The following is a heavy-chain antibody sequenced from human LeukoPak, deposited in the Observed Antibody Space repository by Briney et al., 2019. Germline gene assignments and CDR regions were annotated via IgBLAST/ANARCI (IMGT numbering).Heavy chain of an antibody. CDR1: GFTFSSYG. V-gene: IGHV3-33*01. Sequence: GGSLRLSCAASGFTFSSYGMHWVRQAPGKGLEWVAVIWYDGSNKYYADSVKGRFTISRDNSKNTLYLQMNSLRAEDTALYYCIKQWLYLGAFDIWGQGTMVTVSS. D-gene: IGHD6-19*01. CDR2: IWYDGSNK. CDR3: IKQWLYLGAFDI. J-gene: IGHJ3*02.